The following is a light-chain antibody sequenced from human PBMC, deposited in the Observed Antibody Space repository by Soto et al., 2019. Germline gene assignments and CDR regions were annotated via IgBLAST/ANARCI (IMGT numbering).Light chain of an antibody. CDR3: QQYNNWPPLT. J-gene: IGKJ4*01. Sequence: EIVMTQSPATLSVSPGERATLSCRASQSVSSNLAWYQQKPGQAPRLFIYGASTRATGIPARFSGGGSGTEFTLTISSLQSEDFAVYYCQQYNNWPPLTFGGGTKVEIK. CDR2: GAS. CDR1: QSVSSN. V-gene: IGKV3-15*01.